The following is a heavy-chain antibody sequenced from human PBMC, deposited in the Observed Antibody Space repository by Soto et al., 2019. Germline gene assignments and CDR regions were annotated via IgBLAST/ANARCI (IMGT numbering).Heavy chain of an antibody. J-gene: IGHJ6*02. CDR1: GFTVSSHY. CDR2: IYSGGST. Sequence: GGSLRLSCAASGFTVSSHYMNWVRQAPGKGLEWVSVIYSGGSTYYADSVKGRFTISRDSSENTLYLQMNSLRAEDTAIYYCARAKGRTYGMDVWGQGTTVTVSS. CDR3: ARAKGRTYGMDV. V-gene: IGHV3-53*01.